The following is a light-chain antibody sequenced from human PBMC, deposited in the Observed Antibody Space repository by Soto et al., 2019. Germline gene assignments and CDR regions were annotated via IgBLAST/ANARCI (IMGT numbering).Light chain of an antibody. CDR2: GVS. Sequence: QSALTQPRSVSGSPGQSVTISCTGTNSDVGGYNYVSWYQQYPGKAPKLMISGVSERPSGVPDRFSGSKSGNTASLTISGLQAEDEADYYCCSYVDTDTWVFGGGTKGTVL. J-gene: IGLJ3*02. CDR3: CSYVDTDTWV. CDR1: NSDVGGYNY. V-gene: IGLV2-11*01.